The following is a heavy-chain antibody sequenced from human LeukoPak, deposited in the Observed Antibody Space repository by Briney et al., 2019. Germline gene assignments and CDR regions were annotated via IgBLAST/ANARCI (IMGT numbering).Heavy chain of an antibody. CDR2: ISYDGSNK. J-gene: IGHJ4*02. CDR1: GFTLSSFT. V-gene: IGHV3-30*04. D-gene: IGHD3-10*01. Sequence: GGSLRLSYSASGFTLSSFTIHWVRQAPGKGLEWVALISYDGSNKYYADSVKGRFTISRDNSRTALTLQMNSLRTEDTAVYYCARAEISMLRGAAFDYWGQGTLVTVSP. CDR3: ARAEISMLRGAAFDY.